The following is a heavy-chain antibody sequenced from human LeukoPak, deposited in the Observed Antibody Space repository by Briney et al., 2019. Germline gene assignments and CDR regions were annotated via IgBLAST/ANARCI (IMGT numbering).Heavy chain of an antibody. D-gene: IGHD3-3*01. CDR3: AKDRDYDFWSGYYNYYMDV. V-gene: IGHV3-43D*03. Sequence: GSLRLSCAASGFTFDDYAMHWVRQAPGKGLEWVSLISWDGGSTYYADSVKGRFTISRDNSKNSLYLQMNSLRAEDTALYYCAKDRDYDFWSGYYNYYMDVWGKGTTVTVSS. CDR2: ISWDGGST. J-gene: IGHJ6*03. CDR1: GFTFDDYA.